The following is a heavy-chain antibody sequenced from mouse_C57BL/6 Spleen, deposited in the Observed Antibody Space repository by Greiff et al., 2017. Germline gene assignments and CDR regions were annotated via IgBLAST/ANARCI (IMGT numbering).Heavy chain of an antibody. CDR3: ARPGGNYRYFDV. D-gene: IGHD2-1*01. CDR1: GYSITSGYY. V-gene: IGHV3-6*01. Sequence: EVKLVESGPGLVKPSQSLSLTCSVTGYSITSGYYWNWIRQFPGNKLEWMGYISYDGSNNYNPSLKNRISITRDTSKNQIFLKLNSVTTEDTATYYCARPGGNYRYFDVWGTGTTVTVSS. J-gene: IGHJ1*03. CDR2: ISYDGSN.